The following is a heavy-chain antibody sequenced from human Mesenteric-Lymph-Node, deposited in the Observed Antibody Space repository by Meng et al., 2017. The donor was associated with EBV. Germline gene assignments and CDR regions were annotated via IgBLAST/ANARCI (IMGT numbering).Heavy chain of an antibody. CDR1: GYTFTDYY. Sequence: DLLVQAGAEVKKPGATLKISCQVSGYTFTDYYMHWVQQAHGQRLEWMGWIHAGNGNTKYSEKFQGRVTITRDTFASTAYMELSSLRSEDTAVYYCARGASTSWPVDYWGHGTLVTVSS. J-gene: IGHJ4*01. D-gene: IGHD6-19*01. CDR2: IHAGNGNT. CDR3: ARGASTSWPVDY. V-gene: IGHV1-3*01.